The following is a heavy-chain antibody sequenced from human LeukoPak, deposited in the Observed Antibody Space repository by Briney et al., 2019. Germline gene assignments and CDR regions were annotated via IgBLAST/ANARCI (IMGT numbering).Heavy chain of an antibody. CDR1: GFTFSSYA. V-gene: IGHV3-23*01. Sequence: GGPLRLSRAASGFTFSSYAMSWVRQAPGKGLEWVSAISGSGGSTYYADSVKGRFTISRDNSKNTLYLQMNSLRAEDTAVYYCANSIAVAGTVYWGQGTLVTVSS. CDR2: ISGSGGST. D-gene: IGHD6-19*01. J-gene: IGHJ4*02. CDR3: ANSIAVAGTVY.